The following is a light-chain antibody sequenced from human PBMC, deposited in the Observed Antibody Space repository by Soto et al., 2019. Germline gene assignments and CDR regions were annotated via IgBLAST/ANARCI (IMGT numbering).Light chain of an antibody. J-gene: IGLJ2*01. CDR3: AAWDDSLSGVV. V-gene: IGLV1-47*01. Sequence: QSVLSQPPSASGTPGQRVTISCSGSSSNIGSNYVYWYQHLPGTAPKLLIYRSNQRPSGVPDRFSGSKSGNSASLAISGLRSEDEADYYCAAWDDSLSGVVFGGGTKLTVL. CDR1: SSNIGSNY. CDR2: RSN.